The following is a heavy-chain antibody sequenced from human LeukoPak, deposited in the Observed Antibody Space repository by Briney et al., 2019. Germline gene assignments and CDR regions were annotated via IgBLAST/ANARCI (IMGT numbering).Heavy chain of an antibody. V-gene: IGHV1-69*04. CDR2: IIPILGIA. D-gene: IGHD5-18*01. CDR1: GGTFSSYA. J-gene: IGHJ4*02. CDR3: ARTLGGYNYGPYDS. Sequence: ASVKVSCKASGGTFSSYAISWVRQAPGQGLEWMGRIIPILGIANYAQKFQGRVTITADKSTSTAYMELSSLRSEDTAVYYCARTLGGYNYGPYDSWGQGTLVSVSS.